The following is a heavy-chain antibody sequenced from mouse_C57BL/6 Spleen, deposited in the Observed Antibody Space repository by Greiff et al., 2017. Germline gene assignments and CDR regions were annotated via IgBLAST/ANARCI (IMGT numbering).Heavy chain of an antibody. V-gene: IGHV1-18*01. CDR3: ARGRRYGNYGAMDD. CDR2: INPNNGGT. CDR1: GYTFTDYN. Sequence: VQLQQSGPELVKPGASVKIPCKASGYTFTDYNMDWVKQTHGKSLEWIGDINPNNGGTIYNQKFKGKATLTVDKSSSTAYMELRSLTSEDTAVYYGARGRRYGNYGAMDDWGKGTSVTVSS. D-gene: IGHD2-1*01. J-gene: IGHJ4*01.